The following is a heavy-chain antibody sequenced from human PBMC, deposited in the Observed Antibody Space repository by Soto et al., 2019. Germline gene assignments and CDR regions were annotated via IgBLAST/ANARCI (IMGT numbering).Heavy chain of an antibody. V-gene: IGHV1-58*01. CDR3: AAVDPGGYYGMDV. J-gene: IGHJ6*02. Sequence: ASVKVSCKASGFTFTSSAVQWVREARGQRLEWIGWIVVGSGNTNYAQKFQERVTITRDMSTSTAYMELSSLRSEDTAVYYCAAVDPGGYYGMDVWGQGTTVTVSS. CDR2: IVVGSGNT. D-gene: IGHD2-2*03. CDR1: GFTFTSSA.